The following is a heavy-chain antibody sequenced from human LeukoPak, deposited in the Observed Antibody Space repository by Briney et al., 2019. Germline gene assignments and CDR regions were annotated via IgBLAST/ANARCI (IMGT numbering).Heavy chain of an antibody. CDR2: IKQGGSTK. CDR1: GFTFANSW. V-gene: IGHV3-7*01. D-gene: IGHD1-26*01. Sequence: GGSLRLSCAASGFTFANSWMAWVRQAPGKGLERVASIKQGGSTKHYADSLKGRFTISRDNPKNSLFLHMNNLRADDTAIYYCTRDTIGSLDYWGQGILVTVAS. J-gene: IGHJ4*02. CDR3: TRDTIGSLDY.